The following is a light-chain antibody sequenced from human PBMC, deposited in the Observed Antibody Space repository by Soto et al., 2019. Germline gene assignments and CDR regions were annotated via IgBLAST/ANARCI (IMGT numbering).Light chain of an antibody. Sequence: SYELTQPPSVSVAPGQTARFTCGGGNIGSKSVHWYQQKPGQAPVLVVYDDTGRPSGIPELFSGSNSGNTATPTISRVEAGDEADYYCQVWDSSSEVIFGGGTKLTVL. J-gene: IGLJ2*01. CDR3: QVWDSSSEVI. CDR1: NIGSKS. CDR2: DDT. V-gene: IGLV3-21*02.